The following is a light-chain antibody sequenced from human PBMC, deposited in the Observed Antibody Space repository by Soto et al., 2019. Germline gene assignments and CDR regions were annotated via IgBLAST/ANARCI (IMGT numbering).Light chain of an antibody. CDR1: QSVSSSY. Sequence: EIVLTQSPGTLSLSPGERATLSCRASQSVSSSYLAWYQQKPGQPPRLIIYGASSRATGLPDRFSGSGSGTEFTLTITRLEPEDFAVYYCQHYRTSFGGGTKVEIK. J-gene: IGKJ4*01. CDR2: GAS. CDR3: QHYRTS. V-gene: IGKV3-20*01.